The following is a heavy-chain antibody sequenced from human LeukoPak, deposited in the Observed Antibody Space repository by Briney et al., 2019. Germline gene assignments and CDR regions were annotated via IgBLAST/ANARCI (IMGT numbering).Heavy chain of an antibody. Sequence: SETLSLTCTVSGGSISSYSWSWIRQPPEKGLEWIGYIYSSGSTIYNPSLKSRVTMSLDTSKNQFSLKLSSVTAADTAIYYCAGEAYGAYRFDYWGHGTLVSVSS. J-gene: IGHJ4*01. D-gene: IGHD4-17*01. V-gene: IGHV4-59*01. CDR2: IYSSGST. CDR1: GGSISSYS. CDR3: AGEAYGAYRFDY.